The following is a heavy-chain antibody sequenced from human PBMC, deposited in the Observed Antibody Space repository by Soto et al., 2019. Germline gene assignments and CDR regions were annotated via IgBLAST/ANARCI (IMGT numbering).Heavy chain of an antibody. Sequence: PGGSLRLSCAASGFTFSSYAMSWVRQAPGKGLEWVSAISGSGVSAYYADSVKGRFTISRDNSKNTLYLQMNSLRAEDMAVYYCARGPGYYFDYWGQGTLVTVSS. J-gene: IGHJ4*02. V-gene: IGHV3-23*01. CDR2: ISGSGVSA. CDR1: GFTFSSYA. CDR3: ARGPGYYFDY.